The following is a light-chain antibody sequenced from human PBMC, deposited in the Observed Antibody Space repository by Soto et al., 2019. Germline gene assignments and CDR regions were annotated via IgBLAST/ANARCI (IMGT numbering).Light chain of an antibody. V-gene: IGKV3-11*01. Sequence: EIVMTQFPATLSESPGERATLSCRASQSVSSYLAWHQQKPGQAPRLLIYDASNRATGIPARFSGSGSGTDFTLTISSLGPEDFAVYYCQQRSSWPITFGQGTRLEIK. CDR1: QSVSSY. J-gene: IGKJ5*01. CDR2: DAS. CDR3: QQRSSWPIT.